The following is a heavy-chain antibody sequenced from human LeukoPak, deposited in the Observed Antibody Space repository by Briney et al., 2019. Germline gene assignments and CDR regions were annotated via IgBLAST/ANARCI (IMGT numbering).Heavy chain of an antibody. J-gene: IGHJ6*03. CDR2: IYSDGNAT. CDR3: VRGATTVTGNYFYYYMDV. Sequence: GGSLRLSCAASGFTFSTYWMHWVRQAPGKGLVWVSRIYSDGNATGYADSVKGRFTISRDNAKNTLYLQMNSLRADDTALYYCVRGATTVTGNYFYYYMDVWGKGTTVTV. V-gene: IGHV3-74*01. D-gene: IGHD4-11*01. CDR1: GFTFSTYW.